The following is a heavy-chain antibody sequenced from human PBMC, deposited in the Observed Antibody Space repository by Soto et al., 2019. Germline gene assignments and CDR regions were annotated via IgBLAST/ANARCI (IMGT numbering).Heavy chain of an antibody. Sequence: QVQLQESGPGLVKPSQTLSLTCTVSGGSISSGGYYWSWIRQHPGKGLEWIGYIYYSGSTDYNPSLKGRVTISVDTSKNQFSLNLSSVTAADTAVYYCARRSTSANYFDYWGQGTLVTVSS. CDR3: ARRSTSANYFDY. J-gene: IGHJ4*02. CDR2: IYYSGST. D-gene: IGHD2-2*01. V-gene: IGHV4-31*03. CDR1: GGSISSGGYY.